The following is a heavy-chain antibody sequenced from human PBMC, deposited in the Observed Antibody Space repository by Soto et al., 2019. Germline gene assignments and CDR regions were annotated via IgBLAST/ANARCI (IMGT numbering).Heavy chain of an antibody. Sequence: SETLSLTCAVYGGSFSGYYWSWIRQPPGKGLEWIGEINHSGSTNYNPSLKSRVTISVDTSKNQFSLKLSSVTAADTAVYYCARGSDSGYDYYYYYMDVWGKGTTVTVSS. CDR1: GGSFSGYY. D-gene: IGHD5-12*01. CDR3: ARGSDSGYDYYYYYMDV. J-gene: IGHJ6*03. V-gene: IGHV4-34*01. CDR2: INHSGST.